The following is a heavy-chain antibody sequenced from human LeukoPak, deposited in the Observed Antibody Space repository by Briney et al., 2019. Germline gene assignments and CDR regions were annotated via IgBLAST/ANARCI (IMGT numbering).Heavy chain of an antibody. CDR2: INHSGST. Sequence: SETLSLTCAVYGGPFSGYYWSWIRQPPGKGLEWIGEINHSGSTNYNPSLKSRVTISVDTSKNQFSLKLSSVTAADTAVYYCAIQYYYDSSGQLAFDIWGQGTMVTVSS. CDR1: GGPFSGYY. V-gene: IGHV4-34*01. CDR3: AIQYYYDSSGQLAFDI. J-gene: IGHJ3*02. D-gene: IGHD3-22*01.